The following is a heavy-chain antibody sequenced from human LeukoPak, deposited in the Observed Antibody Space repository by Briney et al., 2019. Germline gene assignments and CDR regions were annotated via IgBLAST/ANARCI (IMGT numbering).Heavy chain of an antibody. CDR3: ARRRYCSSTSCSVYGGYYFDY. CDR2: IIPIFGTA. CDR1: GGTSSSYA. V-gene: IGHV1-69*01. D-gene: IGHD2-2*01. Sequence: RGSSVKVSCKASGGTSSSYAISWVRQAPGRGLEWMGGIIPIFGTANYAQKFQGRVTITADESTSTAYMELSSLRSEDTAVHYCARRRYCSSTSCSVYGGYYFDYWGQGTLVTVSS. J-gene: IGHJ4*02.